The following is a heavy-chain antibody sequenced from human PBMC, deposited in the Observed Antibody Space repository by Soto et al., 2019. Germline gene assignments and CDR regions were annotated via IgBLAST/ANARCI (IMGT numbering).Heavy chain of an antibody. CDR3: AKEKEYSSGGWYCYGMDV. CDR1: GFTLGSYG. Sequence: PGGSLRLSCAASGFTLGSYGMHWVRQAPGKGLEWVAVIWDNGSNKYYADSVKGRFTISRDNSKNTLYLQMNSLRAEDTAVYFCAKEKEYSSGGWYCYGMDVCAQGTSVTVS. D-gene: IGHD6-19*01. J-gene: IGHJ6*02. V-gene: IGHV3-33*06. CDR2: IWDNGSNK.